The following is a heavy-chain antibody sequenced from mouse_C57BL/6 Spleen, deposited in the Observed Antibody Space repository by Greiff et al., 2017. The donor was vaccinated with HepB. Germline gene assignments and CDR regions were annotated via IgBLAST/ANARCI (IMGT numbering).Heavy chain of an antibody. V-gene: IGHV5-4*03. Sequence: EVKLVESGGGLVKPGGSLKLSCAASGFTFSSYAMSWVRQTPEKRLEWVATISDGGSYTYYPDNVKGRFTISRDNAKNNLYLQMSHLKSEDTAMYYCARGGYSNYDFCFAYWGQGTLVTVSA. D-gene: IGHD2-5*01. J-gene: IGHJ3*01. CDR2: ISDGGSYT. CDR3: ARGGYSNYDFCFAY. CDR1: GFTFSSYA.